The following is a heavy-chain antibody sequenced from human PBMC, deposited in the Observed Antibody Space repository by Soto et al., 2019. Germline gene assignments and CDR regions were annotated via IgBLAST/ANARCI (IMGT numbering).Heavy chain of an antibody. CDR2: IYRSGTT. V-gene: IGHV4-38-2*01. D-gene: IGHD1-26*01. Sequence: AETLSLTCVVSNFSISSGYYWGWIRQSPGKGLEWIASIYRSGTTSYNPSLKSRVTISVDPSKNQFSLMLTAVTAADTAVYYCARTHSGSYYSVFNYWGRGSLVTVSS. CDR3: ARTHSGSYYSVFNY. J-gene: IGHJ4*02. CDR1: NFSISSGYY.